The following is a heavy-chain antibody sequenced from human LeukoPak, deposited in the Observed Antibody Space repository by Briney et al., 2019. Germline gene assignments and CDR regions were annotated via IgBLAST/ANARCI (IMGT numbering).Heavy chain of an antibody. D-gene: IGHD3-22*01. CDR2: IYYSGST. CDR1: GGSISSGDYY. J-gene: IGHJ4*02. V-gene: IGHV4-30-4*01. Sequence: SETLSLTCTVSGGSISSGDYYWSWIRQPPGTGLEWIGYIYYSGSTYYNPSLKSRVTISVDTSKNQFSLKLSSVTAADTAVYYCARAGDSSGFAIDYWGQGTLVTVSS. CDR3: ARAGDSSGFAIDY.